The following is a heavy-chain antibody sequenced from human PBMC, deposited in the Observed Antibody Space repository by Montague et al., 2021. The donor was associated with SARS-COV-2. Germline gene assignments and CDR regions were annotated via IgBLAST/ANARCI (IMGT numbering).Heavy chain of an antibody. CDR1: GGSISSSSW. CDR3: ARYCSSTSCYGGYYFGMDV. Sequence: SETLSLTCAVSGGSISSSSWWSWVRQPPGKGLEWIGEIYHSGSSNYNPSLKSRVTISVDKSKNQFSLKLSSVTAADTAVYYCARYCSSTSCYGGYYFGMDVWGQGTTVTVSS. CDR2: IYHSGSS. V-gene: IGHV4-4*02. D-gene: IGHD2-2*01. J-gene: IGHJ6*02.